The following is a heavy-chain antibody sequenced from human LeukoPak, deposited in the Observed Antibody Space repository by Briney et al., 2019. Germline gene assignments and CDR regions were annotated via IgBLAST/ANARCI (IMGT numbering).Heavy chain of an antibody. D-gene: IGHD6-13*01. J-gene: IGHJ6*03. CDR1: GGTFSSYA. CDR3: ARGGIAAAGALYYYMDV. Sequence: SVKVSCKASGGTFSSYAISWVRQAPGQGLEWMGGIIPIFGTSNSAQKFQGRVTITADESTSTAYMELSSLRSEDTAVYYCARGGIAAAGALYYYMDVWGKGTTVTVS. CDR2: IIPIFGTS. V-gene: IGHV1-69*13.